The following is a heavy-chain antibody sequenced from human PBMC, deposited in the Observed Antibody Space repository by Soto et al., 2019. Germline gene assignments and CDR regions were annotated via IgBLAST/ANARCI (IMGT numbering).Heavy chain of an antibody. CDR2: IYYSGST. J-gene: IGHJ4*02. CDR1: GGSISSGGYY. D-gene: IGHD3-10*01. Sequence: QVQLQESGPGLVKPSQTLSLTCTVSGGSISSGGYYWSWILQHPGKGLEWIGYIYYSGSTYYNPSLKSRVTKSVDTSKNQFSLNLSSVTAADTAVYYCARGVTMVRGVIHTPYFDYWGQGTLVTVSS. CDR3: ARGVTMVRGVIHTPYFDY. V-gene: IGHV4-31*03.